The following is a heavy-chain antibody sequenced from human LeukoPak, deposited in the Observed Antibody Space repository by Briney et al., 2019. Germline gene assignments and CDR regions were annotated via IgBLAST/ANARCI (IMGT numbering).Heavy chain of an antibody. CDR3: ARGSSSWYGTNFDY. CDR2: ISAYNGNT. V-gene: IGHV1-18*01. J-gene: IGHJ4*02. D-gene: IGHD6-13*01. Sequence: VAVKVSCKASVYTFTSYGISWVRQAPGQGLEGMGLISAYNGNTNYAQQLRGRVTMTTDTSTSTADMELRSLRSDDTAVYYCARGSSSWYGTNFDYWGQRTMAADSS. CDR1: VYTFTSYG.